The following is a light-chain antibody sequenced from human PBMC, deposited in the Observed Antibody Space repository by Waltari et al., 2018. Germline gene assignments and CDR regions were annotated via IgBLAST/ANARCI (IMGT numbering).Light chain of an antibody. Sequence: DIQLTQSPSFLSASVGDRVTITCRASQGISSYLAWYQQKPGKAPKRLIYAASTLQSGVPSRFSGSGSGTEFTLTISSLQPEDFATYYCQQRGFTFGPGTKVDIK. J-gene: IGKJ3*01. V-gene: IGKV1-9*01. CDR3: QQRGFT. CDR2: AAS. CDR1: QGISSY.